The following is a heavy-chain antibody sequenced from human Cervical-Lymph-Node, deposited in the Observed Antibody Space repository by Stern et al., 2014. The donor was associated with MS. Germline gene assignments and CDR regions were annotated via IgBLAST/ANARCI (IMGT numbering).Heavy chain of an antibody. V-gene: IGHV3-23*04. CDR1: GFTFNNYA. D-gene: IGHD3-10*01. J-gene: IGHJ6*02. CDR2: ISGSDSA. Sequence: EVQLVESGGGLVQPGGSLRLSCVASGFTFNNYAMSWVRQAPGKGLEWVSSISGSDSAFYADSVMGRFTISREYSYNTPALQMISLRAEDTAVYYCAKRGGYYYYGMEVWGQGTTVTVSS. CDR3: AKRGGYYYYGMEV.